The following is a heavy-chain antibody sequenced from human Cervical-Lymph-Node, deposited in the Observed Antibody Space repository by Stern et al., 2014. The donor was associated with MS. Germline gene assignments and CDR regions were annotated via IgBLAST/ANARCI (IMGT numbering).Heavy chain of an antibody. CDR1: GYTFTNNW. D-gene: IGHD1-1*01. J-gene: IGHJ6*02. Sequence: VQLVESGAEVKKPGESLKISCKGSGYTFTNNWIAWVRQMPGKGLGWMGIIYPDDSDIRYSPSLQGQVTTSADKSISTAYLQWSSLKAADSAVYYCARHPPRRKWDDPNYGMDVWGQGTTVTVSS. CDR3: ARHPPRRKWDDPNYGMDV. CDR2: IYPDDSDI. V-gene: IGHV5-51*01.